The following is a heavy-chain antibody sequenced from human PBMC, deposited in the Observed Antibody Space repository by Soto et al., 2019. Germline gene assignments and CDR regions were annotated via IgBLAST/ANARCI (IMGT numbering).Heavy chain of an antibody. D-gene: IGHD4-17*01. J-gene: IGHJ4*02. CDR1: GGSISSGGYY. CDR2: IYYSGST. V-gene: IGHV4-31*03. CDR3: ARAQIDYGDHALFDY. Sequence: QVQLQESGPGLVKPSQTLSLTCTVSGGSISSGGYYWSWIRQHPGKGLEWIGYIYYSGSTYYNPSLKSRVTISVDTSKNQFSLKLSSVTAADTAVYYCARAQIDYGDHALFDYWGQGTLVTVSS.